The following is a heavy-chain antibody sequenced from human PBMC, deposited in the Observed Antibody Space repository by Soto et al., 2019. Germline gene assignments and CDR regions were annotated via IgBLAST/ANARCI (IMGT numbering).Heavy chain of an antibody. CDR2: ISYDGSNK. D-gene: IGHD2-15*01. CDR1: GFTFSSYG. Sequence: QVQLVESGGGVVQPGRSLRLSCAASGFTFSSYGMHWVRQAPGKGLEWVVVISYDGSNKYYADSVKGRFTISRDNSKNTLYLQMNSLRAEDTAVYYCAKDYCSGGSCYFDYWGQGTLVTVSS. V-gene: IGHV3-30*18. CDR3: AKDYCSGGSCYFDY. J-gene: IGHJ4*02.